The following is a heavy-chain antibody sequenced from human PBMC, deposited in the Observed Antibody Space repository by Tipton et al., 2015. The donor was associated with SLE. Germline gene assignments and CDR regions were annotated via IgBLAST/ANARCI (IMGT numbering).Heavy chain of an antibody. CDR3: AKDRGIAAAGGEYFDL. CDR1: GFTFSSYG. Sequence: SLRLSCAASGFTFSSYGMHWVRQAPGKGLEWVAVIWYDGSNKYYADSVKGRFTISRDNSKNTLYLQMNSLRAEDTAVYYCAKDRGIAAAGGEYFDLWGRCTLVTVSS. J-gene: IGHJ2*01. D-gene: IGHD6-13*01. V-gene: IGHV3-33*06. CDR2: IWYDGSNK.